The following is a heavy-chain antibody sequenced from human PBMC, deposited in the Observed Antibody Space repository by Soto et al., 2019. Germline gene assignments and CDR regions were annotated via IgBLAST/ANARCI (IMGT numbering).Heavy chain of an antibody. CDR1: GYPITAGGYY. CDR2: FYSSGSI. V-gene: IGHV4-31*03. D-gene: IGHD1-20*01. Sequence: SETLSLTCFVSGYPITAGGYYWSWIRHHPGKGLEWIGSFYSSGSIIYNPSLRSRVSISGDTSSNQFSMSLTSVTAADSAVYYCAKAITASNYFDYWGQGTLVTVSA. J-gene: IGHJ4*02. CDR3: AKAITASNYFDY.